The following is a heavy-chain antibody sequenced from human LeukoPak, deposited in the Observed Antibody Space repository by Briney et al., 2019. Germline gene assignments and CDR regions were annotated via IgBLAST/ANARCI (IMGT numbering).Heavy chain of an antibody. Sequence: GGSLRLSCAASGFTFSSYAMSWVRQAPGKGLEWVSAISGSGGSTYYADSVKGRFTISRDNSKNTLYLQMNSLRAEDTAIYYCAKDRYYGRTASDYWGQGTLVTVSS. CDR2: ISGSGGST. CDR1: GFTFSSYA. V-gene: IGHV3-23*01. CDR3: AKDRYYGRTASDY. J-gene: IGHJ4*02. D-gene: IGHD3-10*01.